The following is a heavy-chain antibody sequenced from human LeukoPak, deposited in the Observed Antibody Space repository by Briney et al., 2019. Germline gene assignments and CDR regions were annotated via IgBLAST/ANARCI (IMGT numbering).Heavy chain of an antibody. CDR2: ISGDGTSA. D-gene: IGHD2-8*02. CDR3: ARLHLSRYCTGGVCNSGGHQ. V-gene: IGHV3-74*01. CDR1: VFTFSNFW. Sequence: GGSLRLSCAASVFTFSNFWMHWVRQAPGKGLVCVSRISGDGTSANYEDAVKGRFTIYRDNDNNTLHLQIDSLRDEDTAVYYCARLHLSRYCTGGVCNSGGHQWGRGPLVTVSS. J-gene: IGHJ4*02.